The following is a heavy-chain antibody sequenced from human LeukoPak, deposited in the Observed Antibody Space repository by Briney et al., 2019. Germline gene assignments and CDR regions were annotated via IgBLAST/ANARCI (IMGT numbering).Heavy chain of an antibody. CDR2: MYYSGCT. V-gene: IGHV4-59*01. J-gene: IGHJ4*02. CDR3: ARESYYGSGSEGYFAY. CDR1: GDSISSYY. D-gene: IGHD3-10*01. Sequence: SETLSLTCTVSGDSISSYYWSWIRQPPGKGLEWIGNMYYSGCTNYNPSLKSRVTISVDTSKNQFSLKLSSVTAADTAVYYCARESYYGSGSEGYFAYWGQGTLVTVSS.